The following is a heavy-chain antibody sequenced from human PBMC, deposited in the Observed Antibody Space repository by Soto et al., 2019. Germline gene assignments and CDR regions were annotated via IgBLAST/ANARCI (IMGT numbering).Heavy chain of an antibody. J-gene: IGHJ6*02. V-gene: IGHV3-30-3*01. D-gene: IGHD2-15*01. Sequence: GGSLRLSCAASGFTFSSYAMHWVNQAPGKGLEWVAVISYVGSNKYYADSVKGGLTISRDNSKNPLYLQMNSLRAEDTAVYYCARDVLECSGGSCYEDYYYGMDVWGQGTTVTVSS. CDR3: ARDVLECSGGSCYEDYYYGMDV. CDR2: ISYVGSNK. CDR1: GFTFSSYA.